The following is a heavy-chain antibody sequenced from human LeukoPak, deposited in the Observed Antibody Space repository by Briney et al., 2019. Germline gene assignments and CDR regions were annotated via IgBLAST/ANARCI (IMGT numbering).Heavy chain of an antibody. V-gene: IGHV1-8*01. CDR2: MNPNSGNT. D-gene: IGHD3-22*01. CDR3: ARDHSWARTGYDSSGYYPYNWFDP. CDR1: GYTFTSYD. Sequence: GASVKVSCKASGYTFTSYDINWVRQATGQGLEWMGWMNPNSGNTGYAQKFQGRVTMTRNTSISTAYVELSSLRSEDTAVYYCARDHSWARTGYDSSGYYPYNWFDPWGQGTLVTVSS. J-gene: IGHJ5*02.